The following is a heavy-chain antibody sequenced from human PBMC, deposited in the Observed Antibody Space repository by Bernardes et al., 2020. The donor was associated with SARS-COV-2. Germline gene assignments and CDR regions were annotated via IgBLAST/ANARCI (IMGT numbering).Heavy chain of an antibody. J-gene: IGHJ6*02. Sequence: SETLSLTCTVSGDSISSGNNYWSWIRQPAGKGLDWIGRIYTSGRTDYHPSLNSRVTISVDTSKNQFSLKLRYVTAADTAVYYCARDSPNFSYYGMDVWGQGTTVTVSS. V-gene: IGHV4-61*02. CDR2: IYTSGRT. CDR3: ARDSPNFSYYGMDV. CDR1: GDSISSGNNY.